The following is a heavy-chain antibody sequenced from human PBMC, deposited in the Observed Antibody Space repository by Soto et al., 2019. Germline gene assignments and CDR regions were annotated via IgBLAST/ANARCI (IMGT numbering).Heavy chain of an antibody. CDR1: GFTFSSYG. J-gene: IGHJ4*02. Sequence: QVQLVESGGGVVQPGRSLRLSCAASGFTFSSYGMHWVRQAPGKGLEWVAVIWYDGSNKYYADSVKGRFTISRDNSKNTLYLQMNSLRAEDTAVYYCARSVVGITYFDFWGQGTLVTVSS. V-gene: IGHV3-33*01. D-gene: IGHD1-7*01. CDR2: IWYDGSNK. CDR3: ARSVVGITYFDF.